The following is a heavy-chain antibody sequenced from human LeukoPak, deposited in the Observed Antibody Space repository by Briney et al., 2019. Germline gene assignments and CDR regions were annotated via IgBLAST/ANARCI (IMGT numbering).Heavy chain of an antibody. CDR2: INPNSGGT. Sequence: ASVKVSCKASGYTFTGYYMHWVRQAPGQGLEWMGWINPNSGGTNYAQKFQGWVTMTRDTSISIAYMELSRLRSDDTAVYYCAREGIAAAGTSVDYWGQGTLVTVSS. D-gene: IGHD6-13*01. V-gene: IGHV1-2*04. CDR3: AREGIAAAGTSVDY. CDR1: GYTFTGYY. J-gene: IGHJ4*02.